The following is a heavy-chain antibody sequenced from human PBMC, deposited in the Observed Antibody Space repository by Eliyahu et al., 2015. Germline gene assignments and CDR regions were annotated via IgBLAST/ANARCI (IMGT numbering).Heavy chain of an antibody. V-gene: IGHV2-5*01. D-gene: IGHD2-15*01. CDR1: GFSLSTSGVG. Sequence: QITLKESGPTLVKPTQTLTLTCTFSGFSLSTSGVGVGWIRQPPGKALEWLALIYWNDDKRYSPSLKSRLTITKDTSKNQVVLTMTNMDPVDTATYYCAHRLGVVAATLGYFDYWGQGTLVTVSS. CDR3: AHRLGVVAATLGYFDY. J-gene: IGHJ4*02. CDR2: IYWNDDK.